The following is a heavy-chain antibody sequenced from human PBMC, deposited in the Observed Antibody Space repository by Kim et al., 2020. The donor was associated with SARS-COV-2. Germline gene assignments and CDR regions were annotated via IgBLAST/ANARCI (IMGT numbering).Heavy chain of an antibody. CDR1: GFTFSSYG. V-gene: IGHV3-33*01. CDR3: ARAIPQRTYSSRPLQYYGMDV. CDR2: IWYDGSNK. Sequence: GGSLRLSCAASGFTFSSYGMHWVRQAPGKGLEWVAVIWYDGSNKYYADSVKGRFTISRDNSKNTLYLQMNSLRAEDTAVYYCARAIPQRTYSSRPLQYYGMDVWGQGTTVTVSS. D-gene: IGHD6-13*01. J-gene: IGHJ6*02.